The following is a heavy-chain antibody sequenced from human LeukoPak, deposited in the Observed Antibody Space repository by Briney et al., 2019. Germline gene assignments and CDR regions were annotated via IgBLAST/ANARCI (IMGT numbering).Heavy chain of an antibody. J-gene: IGHJ4*02. CDR3: AKGDYYDTSGYRD. Sequence: GGSLRLSCAASGFTFSNYGMHWVRQAPGKGLEWVAYIRYDGSNKYYADSVKGRFTISRDNSKNTLYLQMNSLRAEDTAVYYCAKGDYYDTSGYRDWGQGTLVTVSS. CDR1: GFTFSNYG. V-gene: IGHV3-30*02. CDR2: IRYDGSNK. D-gene: IGHD3-22*01.